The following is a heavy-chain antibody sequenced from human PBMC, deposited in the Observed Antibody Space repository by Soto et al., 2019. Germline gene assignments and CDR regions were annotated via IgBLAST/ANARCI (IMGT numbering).Heavy chain of an antibody. D-gene: IGHD1-26*01. CDR3: ARVYRGGSYYWFDY. V-gene: IGHV3-48*01. J-gene: IGHJ4*02. CDR2: ISSSSSTI. Sequence: EVQLVESGGGLVQPGGSLRLSCAASGFTFSSYSMNWVRQAPGKGLEWVSYISSSSSTIYYADSVKGRFTISRDNAKNALYLQMNSLRAEDTAVYYCARVYRGGSYYWFDYWGQGTLVTVSS. CDR1: GFTFSSYS.